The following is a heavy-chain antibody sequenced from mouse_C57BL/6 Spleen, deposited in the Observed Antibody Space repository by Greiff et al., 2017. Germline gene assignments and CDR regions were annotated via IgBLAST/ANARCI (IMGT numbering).Heavy chain of an antibody. Sequence: QVQLQQSGPELVKPGASVKISCKASGYAFSSSWMNWVKQRPGKGLEWIGRIYPGDGDTNYNGKFKGKATLTADISSSTAYMQLSSLTSEDSAVYFCSYGILEDYYAIDYWGQGTSVTVSS. D-gene: IGHD2-1*01. CDR2: IYPGDGDT. CDR3: SYGILEDYYAIDY. J-gene: IGHJ4*01. CDR1: GYAFSSSW. V-gene: IGHV1-82*01.